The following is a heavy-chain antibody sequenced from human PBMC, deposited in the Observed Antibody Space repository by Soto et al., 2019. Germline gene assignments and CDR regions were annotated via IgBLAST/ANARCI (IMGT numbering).Heavy chain of an antibody. CDR2: IYYSGST. CDR3: AGHFYRTDDYDYYGMDV. Sequence: PSAPLSLTCAVSGGFISSSDSYWGWIRQPPGKVLEWIGSIYYSGSTYSNPALKSRVTISVDTSKHQFSLKLSSVTAADTAVYYCAGHFYRTDDYDYYGMDVWGQGTTVPVS. CDR1: GGFISSSDSY. V-gene: IGHV4-39*01. J-gene: IGHJ6*02. D-gene: IGHD3-3*01.